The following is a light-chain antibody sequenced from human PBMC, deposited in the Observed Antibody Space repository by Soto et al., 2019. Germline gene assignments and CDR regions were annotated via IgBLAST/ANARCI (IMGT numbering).Light chain of an antibody. J-gene: IGKJ2*01. V-gene: IGKV3-15*01. CDR1: QSVRSN. Sequence: EIVMTQSPATLSVSPGERATLSCRASQSVRSNLAWYQQKPGQAPRLLIYAASTRATGVPARFSGSGSATEFTLSISSLQSEDVAVYYCQQYGDWPPETFGQGTKLEI. CDR2: AAS. CDR3: QQYGDWPPET.